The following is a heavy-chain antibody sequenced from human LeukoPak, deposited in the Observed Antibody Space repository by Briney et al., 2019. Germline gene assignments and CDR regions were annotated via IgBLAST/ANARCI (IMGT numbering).Heavy chain of an antibody. CDR3: AKDPLSGYDILTGPNWFDP. CDR2: ISWNSGSI. V-gene: IGHV3-9*01. J-gene: IGHJ5*02. CDR1: GFTFDDYA. D-gene: IGHD3-9*01. Sequence: PGGSLRLSCAASGFTFDDYAMHWVRQAPGRGLEWVSGISWNSGSIGYADSVKGRFTISRDNAKNSLYLQMNSLRAEDTALYYCAKDPLSGYDILTGPNWFDPWGQGTLVTVSS.